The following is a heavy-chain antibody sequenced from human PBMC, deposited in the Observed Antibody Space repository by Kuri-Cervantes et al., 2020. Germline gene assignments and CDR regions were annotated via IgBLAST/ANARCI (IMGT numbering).Heavy chain of an antibody. J-gene: IGHJ6*02. V-gene: IGHV3-30*03. CDR1: GFTFSSYG. CDR3: ARDLSLMVRGVTANGMDV. D-gene: IGHD3-10*01. Sequence: GGSLRLSCAASGFTFSSYGMHWVRQAPGKGLEWVAVISYDGSNKYYADSVKGRFTISRDNSKNTLYQQMNSLRAEDTAVYYCARDLSLMVRGVTANGMDVWGQGTTVTVSS. CDR2: ISYDGSNK.